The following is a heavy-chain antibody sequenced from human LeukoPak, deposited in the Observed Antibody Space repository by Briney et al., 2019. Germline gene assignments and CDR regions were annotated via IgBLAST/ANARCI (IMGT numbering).Heavy chain of an antibody. V-gene: IGHV3-23*01. CDR1: GFTFSSYA. D-gene: IGHD3-9*01. CDR2: FSGSGDTT. J-gene: IGHJ4*02. Sequence: SGGSLRLSCAASGFTFSSYAMSWVRQAPGEGLEWVSAFSGSGDTTYYADSVKGRFTISRDNSKNTLYLQMNSLRAEDTAVYYCAKGDILTGYYSPFDYWGQGTLVTVSS. CDR3: AKGDILTGYYSPFDY.